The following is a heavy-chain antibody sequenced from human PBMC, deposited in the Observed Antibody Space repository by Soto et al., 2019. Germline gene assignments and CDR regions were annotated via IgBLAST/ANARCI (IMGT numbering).Heavy chain of an antibody. D-gene: IGHD3-16*01. CDR3: ARLVSLQRPIDS. V-gene: IGHV5-51*01. J-gene: IGHJ5*01. CDR2: IFPRDFDV. Sequence: VESLKISCQTSGYTFTNYWIGWVRQMPGGGLEWLGLIFPRDFDVRYSPSFGGQVTISADWSTATAFLQWRSLGASDSALYFCARLVSLQRPIDSWGQGTPVTVSS. CDR1: GYTFTNYW.